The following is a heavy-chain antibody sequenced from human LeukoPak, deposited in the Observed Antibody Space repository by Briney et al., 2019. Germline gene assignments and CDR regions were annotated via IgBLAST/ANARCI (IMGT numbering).Heavy chain of an antibody. D-gene: IGHD2-15*01. CDR1: GFTFTSSA. V-gene: IGHV1-58*02. CDR3: AAVIGSGGDPGLFDY. J-gene: IGHJ4*02. Sequence: SVKVSCKASGFTFTSSAMQWVRQARGQRLEWVGWIVVGSGNTNYAQKFQERVTITRDMSTSTAYMELSSLRSEDTAVYYCAAVIGSGGDPGLFDYWGQGTQVTVSS. CDR2: IVVGSGNT.